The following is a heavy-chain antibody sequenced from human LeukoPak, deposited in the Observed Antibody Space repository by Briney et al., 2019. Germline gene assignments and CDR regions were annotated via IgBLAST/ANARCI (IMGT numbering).Heavy chain of an antibody. CDR3: AKDSREGDDYYYYMDV. V-gene: IGHV3-9*01. J-gene: IGHJ6*03. CDR1: GFTFSSYG. CDR2: ISWNSGSI. D-gene: IGHD1-26*01. Sequence: GRSLRLSCAASGFTFSSYGMHWVRQAPGKGLEWVSGISWNSGSIGYADSVKGRFTISRDNAKNSLYLQMNSLRAEDTALYYCAKDSREGDDYYYYMDVWGKGTTVTVSS.